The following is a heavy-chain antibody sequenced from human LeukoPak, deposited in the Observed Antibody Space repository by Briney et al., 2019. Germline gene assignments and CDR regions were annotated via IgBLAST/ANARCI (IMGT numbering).Heavy chain of an antibody. V-gene: IGHV3-7*01. Sequence: GGSLTLSCAASGFTFSSYWMSWVRQAPGKGLEWVANIKQDGSEKYYVDSEKGRFTISKDNAKNSLYLQMNSLRAEDTAAYYCARVSGYYTGGDFDYWGQGTLVTVSS. CDR1: GFTFSSYW. CDR3: ARVSGYYTGGDFDY. J-gene: IGHJ4*02. D-gene: IGHD3/OR15-3a*01. CDR2: IKQDGSEK.